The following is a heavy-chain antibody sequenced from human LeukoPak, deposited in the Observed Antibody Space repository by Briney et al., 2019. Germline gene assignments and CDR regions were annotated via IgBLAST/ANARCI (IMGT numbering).Heavy chain of an antibody. V-gene: IGHV3-30*04. CDR2: ISYDGSNK. CDR3: AGRGSYYLD. J-gene: IGHJ4*02. CDR1: GFTFSSNA. Sequence: GGSLRLSCAASGFTFSSNAMHWVRQAPGKGLEWVAVISYDGSNKYYADSVKGRFTISRDNSKNTLYLQMNSLRAEDTAVYYCAGRGSYYLDWGQGTLVTVSS. D-gene: IGHD1-26*01.